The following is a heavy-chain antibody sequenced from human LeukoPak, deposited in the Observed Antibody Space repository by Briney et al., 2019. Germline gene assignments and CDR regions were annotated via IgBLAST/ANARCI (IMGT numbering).Heavy chain of an antibody. V-gene: IGHV3-21*01. D-gene: IGHD3-22*01. Sequence: GGSLRLSCAASGFTFSSYSMNWVRQAPGKGLEWVSSISSSSSSYIYYADSVKGRFTISRDNAKNSLYLQMNSLRAEDTAVYYCARVGRGSASSGLGDFDYWGQGTLVTVSS. CDR3: ARVGRGSASSGLGDFDY. J-gene: IGHJ4*02. CDR1: GFTFSSYS. CDR2: ISSSSSSYI.